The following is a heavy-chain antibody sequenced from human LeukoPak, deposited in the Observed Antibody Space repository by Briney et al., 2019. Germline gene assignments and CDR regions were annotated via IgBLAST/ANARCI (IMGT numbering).Heavy chain of an antibody. CDR3: AKGGPQFDWLSCFDY. J-gene: IGHJ4*02. Sequence: GGSLRLSCAASGFTFDDYAMHWVRQAPGKGLEWVSGISWNSGSIGYADSVKGRFTISRDNAKNSLYLQMNSLRAEDTALYYCAKGGPQFDWLSCFDYWGQGTLVTVSS. V-gene: IGHV3-9*01. CDR1: GFTFDDYA. D-gene: IGHD3-9*01. CDR2: ISWNSGSI.